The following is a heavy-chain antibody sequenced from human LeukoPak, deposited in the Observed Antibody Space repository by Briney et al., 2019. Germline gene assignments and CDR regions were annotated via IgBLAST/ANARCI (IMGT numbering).Heavy chain of an antibody. CDR3: AKGTGDTAYYFDF. CDR2: IRVSGST. Sequence: GGSLRLSCTTSGFTFSSYALSWVRQAPGKGLEWVSGIRVSGSTYYPDSVTGRFTISRDNSENTLYLQMSGPRAEDTAIYYCAKGTGDTAYYFDFWGQGVLVTVSS. J-gene: IGHJ4*02. V-gene: IGHV3-23*01. CDR1: GFTFSSYA. D-gene: IGHD7-27*01.